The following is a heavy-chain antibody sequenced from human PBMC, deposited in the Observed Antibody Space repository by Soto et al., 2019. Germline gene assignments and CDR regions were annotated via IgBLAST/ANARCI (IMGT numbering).Heavy chain of an antibody. D-gene: IGHD2-21*01. J-gene: IGHJ4*02. Sequence: QVRLVQSGAEVKKPGASVKVSCKASGYIFTNYYIHWVRQAPGQGLEWMAIINTNGGSTNGAQEFQSRITLTRDTSTSTVYMDLSSLTSGDTAVYYCARGLYSGDKWGQGTLVTVSS. V-gene: IGHV1-46*01. CDR1: GYIFTNYY. CDR2: INTNGGST. CDR3: ARGLYSGDK.